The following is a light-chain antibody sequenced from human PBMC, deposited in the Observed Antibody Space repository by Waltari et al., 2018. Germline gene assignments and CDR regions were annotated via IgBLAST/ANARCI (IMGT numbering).Light chain of an antibody. CDR1: SSNIGNNY. V-gene: IGLV1-51*02. Sequence: QSVLTQPPSVSAAPGQKVTISCSGSSSNIGNNYVSWYQQLPGTAPKLLIHENNKRPSGIPYRFSGSKSGTSATLGITGLQTGDEADYYCGTWDSSLSAGEVFGGGTKLTVL. J-gene: IGLJ2*01. CDR3: GTWDSSLSAGEV. CDR2: ENN.